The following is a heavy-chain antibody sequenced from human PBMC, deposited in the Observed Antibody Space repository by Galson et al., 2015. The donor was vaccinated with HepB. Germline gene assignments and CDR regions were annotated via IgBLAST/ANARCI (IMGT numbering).Heavy chain of an antibody. D-gene: IGHD1-14*01. CDR1: GISLIEHT. CDR3: TRSGTSSRGAFDI. Sequence: SLRLSCAASGISLIEHTIYWVRQAPGKGLEWVSYISSGSSTIYYADSVKGRFTISRDNAKNSLYLQMNSLRAEDTAKYYCTRSGTSSRGAFDIWGQGTIVTASS. J-gene: IGHJ3*02. CDR2: ISSGSSTI. V-gene: IGHV3-48*01.